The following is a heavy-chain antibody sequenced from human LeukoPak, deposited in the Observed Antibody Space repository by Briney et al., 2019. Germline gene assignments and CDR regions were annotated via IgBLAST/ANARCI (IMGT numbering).Heavy chain of an antibody. Sequence: GGSLRLSCAASGFTFSTYWMSWVRQAPGKGLEWVANIHQDGNEKYYVDSVKGRFTISRDNAKNSLYLQMNSLRAEDTAVYYCALGVGSYYYDSSGYPFDYWGQGTLVTVSS. CDR3: ALGVGSYYYDSSGYPFDY. CDR1: GFTFSTYW. D-gene: IGHD3-22*01. CDR2: IHQDGNEK. J-gene: IGHJ4*02. V-gene: IGHV3-7*01.